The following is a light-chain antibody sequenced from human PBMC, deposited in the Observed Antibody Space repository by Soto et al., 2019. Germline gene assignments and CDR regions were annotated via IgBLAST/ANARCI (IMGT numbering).Light chain of an antibody. J-gene: IGKJ4*01. CDR1: QDIRED. V-gene: IGKV1-6*01. CDR2: AAS. Sequence: AIQMTQSPSSLSTSVGDRVTITCRATQDIREDLGWYQQKPGKAPKLLIYAASSLQSEVPSRFSGSGSGADITRTTSSLQPEDFASDYCLQDYGFPLTFGGGSKVYIE. CDR3: LQDYGFPLT.